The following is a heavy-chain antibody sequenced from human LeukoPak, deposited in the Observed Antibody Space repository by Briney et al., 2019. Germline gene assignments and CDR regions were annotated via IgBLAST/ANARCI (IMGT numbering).Heavy chain of an antibody. CDR2: INPSGGST. Sequence: ASVKVSCKASGYTFTSYYMHWVRQAPGQGLEWMGIINPSGGSTSYAQKFQGRVTMTRDTSTSTVYMELSSLRSEDTAVYYCARVPNYDFRSDQYYYYYYGMDVWGQGTTVTVSS. J-gene: IGHJ6*02. CDR1: GYTFTSYY. CDR3: ARVPNYDFRSDQYYYYYYGMDV. D-gene: IGHD3-3*01. V-gene: IGHV1-46*01.